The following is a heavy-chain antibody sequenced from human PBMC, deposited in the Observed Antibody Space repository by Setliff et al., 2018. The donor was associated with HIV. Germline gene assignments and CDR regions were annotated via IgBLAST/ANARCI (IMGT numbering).Heavy chain of an antibody. CDR2: VYYTGTS. CDR1: GDSIGDYY. V-gene: IGHV4-59*06. D-gene: IGHD2-2*01. J-gene: IGHJ1*01. CDR3: ARGESTTWDLAEYFQH. Sequence: PSETLSLTCTVSGDSIGDYYWNWIRQPAGKGLEWIGYVYYTGTSYFNPSLKSRITISVDTSKNHFSLKLGFVTAADTAVYYCARGESTTWDLAEYFQHWGHGTLVTVSS.